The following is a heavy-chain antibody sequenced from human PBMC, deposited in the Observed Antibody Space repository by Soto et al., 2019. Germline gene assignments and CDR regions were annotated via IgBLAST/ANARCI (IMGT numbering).Heavy chain of an antibody. CDR3: AKDYGDYPGYEGFDA. J-gene: IGHJ3*01. D-gene: IGHD4-17*01. CDR2: ISASSAKT. Sequence: EVHLLESGGALVQPEGSLRLSCAASGFSFTYYAMSWVRLAPGKRLEWVASISASSAKTRYADSVQGRFIISRDNPKNTVSRQMNSLRVEDSSTYYCAKDYGDYPGYEGFDAWGHGTVVHVSS. CDR1: GFSFTYYA. V-gene: IGHV3-23*01.